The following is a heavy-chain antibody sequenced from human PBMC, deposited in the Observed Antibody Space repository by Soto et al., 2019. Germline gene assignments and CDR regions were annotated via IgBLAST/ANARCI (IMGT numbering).Heavy chain of an antibody. D-gene: IGHD3-9*01. CDR1: GGSISSYY. CDR3: ARLDILTGSLQSGTFYFDY. V-gene: IGHV4-59*01. CDR2: IYYSGST. Sequence: SETLSLTCTVSGGSISSYYWSWIRQPPGKGLEWIGYIYYSGSTNYNPSLKSRVTISVDTSKNQFSLKLSSVTAADTAVYYCARLDILTGSLQSGTFYFDYWGQGTLVTVSS. J-gene: IGHJ4*02.